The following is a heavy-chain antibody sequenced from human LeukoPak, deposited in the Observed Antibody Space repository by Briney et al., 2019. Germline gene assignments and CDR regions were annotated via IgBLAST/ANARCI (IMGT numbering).Heavy chain of an antibody. Sequence: GGSLRLSXGASGFTFSSYAMSWVRQAPGKGLEWVTAISGSGGSTYYADSVKGRFTISRDNSKNTLYLQMNSLRAEDTAVYYCAKDNPGAFGIWGQGTMVTVSS. CDR3: AKDNPGAFGI. J-gene: IGHJ3*02. CDR2: ISGSGGST. V-gene: IGHV3-23*01. D-gene: IGHD1-14*01. CDR1: GFTFSSYA.